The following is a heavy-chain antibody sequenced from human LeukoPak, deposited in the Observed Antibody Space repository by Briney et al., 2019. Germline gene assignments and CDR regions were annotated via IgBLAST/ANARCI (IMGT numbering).Heavy chain of an antibody. CDR1: GGSISSYY. CDR3: ARARAQADEKNWFDP. Sequence: SETLSLTCTVSGGSISSYYWSWIRQPPGKGLEWIGYIYYSGSTNYNPSLKGRVTISVDTSKNQLSLKLSSVTAADTAVYYCARARAQADEKNWFDPWGQGTLVTVSS. V-gene: IGHV4-59*01. CDR2: IYYSGST. J-gene: IGHJ5*02.